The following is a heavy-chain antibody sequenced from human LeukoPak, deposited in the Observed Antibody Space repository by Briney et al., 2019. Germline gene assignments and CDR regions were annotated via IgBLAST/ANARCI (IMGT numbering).Heavy chain of an antibody. J-gene: IGHJ4*02. CDR2: IYSGGST. Sequence: GGTLCLSCAASRVTISSNYIYWVRNPQGKGLDLDSVIYSGGSTYYADSVKGRFTISRDNSKNTLYLQMNSLRAEDTAVYYCARERYDFWSGYFDYWGQGTLVTVSS. D-gene: IGHD3-3*01. CDR1: RVTISSNY. CDR3: ARERYDFWSGYFDY. V-gene: IGHV3-53*01.